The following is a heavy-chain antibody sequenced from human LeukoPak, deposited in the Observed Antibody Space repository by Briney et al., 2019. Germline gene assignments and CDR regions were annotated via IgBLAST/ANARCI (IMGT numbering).Heavy chain of an antibody. CDR3: ARGCSSRGVWFGELGFYYYYYMDV. J-gene: IGHJ6*03. CDR1: GYTFNGHY. Sequence: ASVKVSCKASGYTFNGHYMHGVRQAPGPGLEWVGDINPNSGGTNYAQKFQGRVTMTSDTSISAAYMELSSLRSEDTAVYYCARGCSSRGVWFGELGFYYYYYMDVWGKGTTVTISS. D-gene: IGHD3-10*01. CDR2: INPNSGGT. V-gene: IGHV1-2*02.